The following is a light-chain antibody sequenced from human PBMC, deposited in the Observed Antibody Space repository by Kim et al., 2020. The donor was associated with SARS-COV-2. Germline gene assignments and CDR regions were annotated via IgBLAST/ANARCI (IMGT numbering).Light chain of an antibody. V-gene: IGKV3-20*01. CDR2: AAS. CDR1: QSVSSSY. J-gene: IGKJ1*01. Sequence: EIVLTQSPGTLSLSPGERATLSCRASQSVSSSYLAWYQQKPGQAPRLLIYAASTWATGIPDRFSGSGSGTDFTLTISRLEPEDFAVYYCQQYGSSPWRFGQGTKGDIK. CDR3: QQYGSSPWR.